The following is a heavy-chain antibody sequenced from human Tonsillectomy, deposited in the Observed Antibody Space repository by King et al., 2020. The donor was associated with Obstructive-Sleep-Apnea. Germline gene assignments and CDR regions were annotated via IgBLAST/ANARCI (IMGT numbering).Heavy chain of an antibody. CDR3: AVHTVVFSGFDY. D-gene: IGHD4-23*01. CDR1: SGSISSSSYY. Sequence: QVQLQESGPGLVKPSETLSLTCTVSSGSISSSSYYWGWIRQPPGKGLEWIWSIYYSGGTFYNPSLKSRVTLSVDTSKNRFSLKLSSVTAADTAVYYCAVHTVVFSGFDYWGLGTQVTVSS. CDR2: IYYSGGT. J-gene: IGHJ4*02. V-gene: IGHV4-39*07.